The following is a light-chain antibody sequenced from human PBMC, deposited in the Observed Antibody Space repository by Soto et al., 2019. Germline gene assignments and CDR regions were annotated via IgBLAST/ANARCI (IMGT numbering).Light chain of an antibody. J-gene: IGKJ2*01. V-gene: IGKV3-15*01. Sequence: EIVMTQSPATLSVSPGERATLSCRASQSVSSNFAWYQQKPGQAPRLLIYGASTRDTGIPARFSGSGSGTEFTLTISSLQSEDFAVYYCQQYNNWPPGTFGQGTKLEIK. CDR2: GAS. CDR3: QQYNNWPPGT. CDR1: QSVSSN.